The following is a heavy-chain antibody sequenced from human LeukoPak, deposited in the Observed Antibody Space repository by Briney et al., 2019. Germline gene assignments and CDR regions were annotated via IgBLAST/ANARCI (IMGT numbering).Heavy chain of an antibody. CDR1: GFTFSSYS. J-gene: IGHJ4*02. Sequence: GGSLRLSCAASGFTFSSYSMNWVRQAPGKGLEWVSPISSSSSYIYYADSVKGRFTISRDNAKNSLYLQMNSLRAEDTAVYYCARVEPHYCSGGSCYGDADYWGQGTLVTVSS. V-gene: IGHV3-21*01. D-gene: IGHD2-15*01. CDR2: ISSSSSYI. CDR3: ARVEPHYCSGGSCYGDADY.